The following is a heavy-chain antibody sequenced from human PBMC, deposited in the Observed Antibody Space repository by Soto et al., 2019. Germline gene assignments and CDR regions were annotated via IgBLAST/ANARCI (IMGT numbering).Heavy chain of an antibody. J-gene: IGHJ3*02. CDR3: ARAVDVYDAFSM. Sequence: GGSLRLSCAASGFTVTGYYMNWVRQAPGRGLEWVSLIYADGRTHYGPFVKGRFTVSRDNSRNTLDLQMSSLRVEDTAMYYCARAVDVYDAFSMWGQGTMVTVSS. CDR2: IYADGRT. CDR1: GFTVTGYY. V-gene: IGHV3-53*01. D-gene: IGHD1-20*01.